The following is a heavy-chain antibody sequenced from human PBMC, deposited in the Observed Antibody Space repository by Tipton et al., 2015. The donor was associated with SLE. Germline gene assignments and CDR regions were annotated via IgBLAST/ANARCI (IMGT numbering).Heavy chain of an antibody. CDR3: ARLYDFYDSSGFYPRLTYFDY. Sequence: TLSLTCAVSGDSINSYYWSWIRQPPGEGLEWIGYIYYREGTNYSPSLKSRVTISLDASKNQLSLRLSSVTAADTAVYYCARLYDFYDSSGFYPRLTYFDYWGQGTLVTVS. V-gene: IGHV4-59*08. CDR1: GDSINSYY. J-gene: IGHJ4*02. D-gene: IGHD3-22*01. CDR2: IYYREGT.